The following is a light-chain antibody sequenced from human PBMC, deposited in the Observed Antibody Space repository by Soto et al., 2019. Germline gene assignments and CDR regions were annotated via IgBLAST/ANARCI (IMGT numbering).Light chain of an antibody. V-gene: IGKV3-20*01. Sequence: EIVLTQFPGALSLSPGERVTLSCRASQTVSNQYLAWYQQKSGQAPRFLIYGASNRATGIPDTFSGSGSGTDFTLTISRLEPEDFEVYYCQQYGALPPTFGVGTKVEIK. CDR2: GAS. CDR3: QQYGALPPT. CDR1: QTVSNQY. J-gene: IGKJ4*01.